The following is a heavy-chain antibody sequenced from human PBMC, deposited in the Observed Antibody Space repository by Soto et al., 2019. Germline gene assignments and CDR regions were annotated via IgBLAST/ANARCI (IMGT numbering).Heavy chain of an antibody. CDR3: ARRGSSWYQGIDY. J-gene: IGHJ4*02. CDR1: GFTFSSYE. V-gene: IGHV3-48*03. CDR2: ISSSGSTI. D-gene: IGHD6-13*01. Sequence: PGGSLRLSCAASGFTFSSYEMNWVRQAPGKGLEWVSYISSSGSTIYYADSVKGRFTISRDNAKNSLYLQMNSLRAEDTAVYYCARRGSSWYQGIDYWGQGTLVTVSS.